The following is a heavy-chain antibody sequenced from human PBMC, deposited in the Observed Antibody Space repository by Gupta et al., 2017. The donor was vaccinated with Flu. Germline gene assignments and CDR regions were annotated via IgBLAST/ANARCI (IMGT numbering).Heavy chain of an antibody. V-gene: IGHV3-33*01. CDR3: ARGADSGGYNYYFDS. CDR1: G. D-gene: IGHD3-22*01. CDR2: IWYDGSNK. Sequence: GMHWVRQAPGKGLEWVALIWYDGSNKYYADSVKGRFTISRDNSKNTLFLQMDSLRAEDTAVYYCARGADSGGYNYYFDSWGQGTLVTVSS. J-gene: IGHJ4*02.